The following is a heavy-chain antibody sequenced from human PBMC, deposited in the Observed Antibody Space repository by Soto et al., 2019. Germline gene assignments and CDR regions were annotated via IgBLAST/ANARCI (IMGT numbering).Heavy chain of an antibody. CDR1: GFSLSTSGVA. CDR2: IYWDDDN. Sequence: QITLKESGPTLVKPTQTLTLTCTFSGFSLSTSGVAVGWIRQPPGKALEWLSVIYWDDDNRSSPSLRNRLTIPKDTSKNQVVLTMTNLDPVDTATYYCAHRDRASGGLFAHWGQGILVTVSS. CDR3: AHRDRASGGLFAH. J-gene: IGHJ4*02. D-gene: IGHD3-10*01. V-gene: IGHV2-5*02.